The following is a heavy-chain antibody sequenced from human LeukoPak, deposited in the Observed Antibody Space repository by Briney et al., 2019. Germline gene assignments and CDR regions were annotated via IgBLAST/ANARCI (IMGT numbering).Heavy chain of an antibody. V-gene: IGHV3-21*01. CDR1: GFTFSNYN. J-gene: IGHJ6*03. D-gene: IGHD1-26*01. Sequence: GGSLRLSCADSGFTFSNYNMNWVRQAPGKAMEWVSSITSSGTYTFYADSVRGRFTISRDNAKNSLYLQMTGLGPEDTAVYYCARDPYSGNYGPYYYYYMDVWGTGTTVTISS. CDR3: ARDPYSGNYGPYYYYYMDV. CDR2: ITSSGTYT.